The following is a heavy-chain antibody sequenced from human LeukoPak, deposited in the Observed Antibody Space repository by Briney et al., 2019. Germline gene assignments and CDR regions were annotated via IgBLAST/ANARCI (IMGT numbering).Heavy chain of an antibody. V-gene: IGHV4-59*08. CDR2: IYGGGST. CDR3: ARQVAQMRFDS. J-gene: IGHJ5*01. D-gene: IGHD5-12*01. CDR1: GGSLSSYY. Sequence: PSETLSLTCTVSGGSLSSYYCSWIRQPPGKGLEWIGYIYGGGSTNYNPSLTSRVTISVDTSKNQFSLSLSSVTAADTAVYYCARQVAQMRFDSWRQGTLVTVSS.